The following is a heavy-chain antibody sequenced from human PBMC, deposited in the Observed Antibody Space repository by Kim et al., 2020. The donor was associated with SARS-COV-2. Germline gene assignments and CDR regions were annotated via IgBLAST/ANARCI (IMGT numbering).Heavy chain of an antibody. J-gene: IGHJ4*02. CDR1: GFTFSSHA. D-gene: IGHD1-26*01. V-gene: IGHV3-23*01. CDR2: ISGSGGIT. CDR3: AKDREPDKPVGYLDY. Sequence: GGSLRLSCAASGFTFSSHAMSWVRQAPGRGLEWVSDISGSGGITYYADSVKGRFTISRDNSKNTLYLQMNSLRAEDTAVYYCAKDREPDKPVGYLDYWGQGALVTVSS.